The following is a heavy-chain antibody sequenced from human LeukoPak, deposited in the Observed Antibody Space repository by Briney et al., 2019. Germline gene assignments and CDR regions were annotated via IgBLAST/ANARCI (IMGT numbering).Heavy chain of an antibody. CDR2: INCNSGGT. J-gene: IGHJ4*02. CDR1: GYTFTGYY. CDR3: ARGYCSSTSCYDLDY. D-gene: IGHD2-2*01. V-gene: IGHV1-2*02. Sequence: VASVKVSCKASGYTFTGYYMHWARQAPGQGLEWMGWINCNSGGTNYAQKFQGRVTMTRDTSFGTGYMELSRLRSDDTAVYYCARGYCSSTSCYDLDYWGRGTLVTVSS.